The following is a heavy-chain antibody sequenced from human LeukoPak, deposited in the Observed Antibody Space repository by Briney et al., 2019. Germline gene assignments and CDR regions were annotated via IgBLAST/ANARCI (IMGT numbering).Heavy chain of an antibody. CDR2: VNLQGST. D-gene: IGHD3-10*01. Sequence: SETLSLTCGVSGGSISNTSWWTWVRQPPGKGLEWIGEVNLQGSTNYNPSLKSRVAISVDTSKNQFSLKLSSVTAADTAVYYCARGKNYYGSGSYYNAKPRPLNWFDPWGQGTLVTVSS. CDR3: ARGKNYYGSGSYYNAKPRPLNWFDP. V-gene: IGHV4-4*02. J-gene: IGHJ5*02. CDR1: GGSISNTSW.